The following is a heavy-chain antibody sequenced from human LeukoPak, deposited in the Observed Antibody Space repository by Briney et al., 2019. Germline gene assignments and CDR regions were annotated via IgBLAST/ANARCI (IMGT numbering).Heavy chain of an antibody. V-gene: IGHV3-23*01. J-gene: IGHJ4*02. CDR1: GFTFSSYA. CDR3: AKGSLGYCSGGSCY. Sequence: PGGSLRLSRAASGFTFSSYAMSWVRQAPGKGLEWVSAISGSGGSTYYADSVKGRFTISRDNSKNTLYLQMNSLRAEDTAVYYCAKGSLGYCSGGSCYWGQGTLVTVSS. D-gene: IGHD2-15*01. CDR2: ISGSGGST.